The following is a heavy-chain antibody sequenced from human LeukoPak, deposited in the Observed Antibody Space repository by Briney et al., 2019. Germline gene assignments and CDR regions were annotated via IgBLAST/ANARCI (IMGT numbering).Heavy chain of an antibody. CDR2: ISGSGGNT. Sequence: TGGSLRLYCAASGFTFSSYAMSWVRQASGKGLEWISAISGSGGNTYYADSVKGRFTISRDNSKNTLYLQMNSLRAEEKAVYYCAKDGGGVTPFDYWGQGTLVTVSS. J-gene: IGHJ4*02. CDR1: GFTFSSYA. D-gene: IGHD2-21*02. V-gene: IGHV3-23*01. CDR3: AKDGGGVTPFDY.